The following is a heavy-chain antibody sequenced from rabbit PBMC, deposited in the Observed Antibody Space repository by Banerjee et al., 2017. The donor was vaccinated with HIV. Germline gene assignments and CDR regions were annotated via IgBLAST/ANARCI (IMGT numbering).Heavy chain of an antibody. CDR1: GFSFSLKYV. D-gene: IGHD4-1*01. J-gene: IGHJ4*01. CDR2: INTSSGNT. V-gene: IGHV1S45*01. CDR3: ARDLAGVIGWNFNL. Sequence: QEQLEESGGDLVKPEGSLTLTCTASGFSFSLKYVMCWVRQAPGKGLEWIACINTSSGNTVYATWAKGRFTISRSTSLNTVNLKMTSLTAADTATYFCARDLAGVIGWNFNLWGQGTLVTVS.